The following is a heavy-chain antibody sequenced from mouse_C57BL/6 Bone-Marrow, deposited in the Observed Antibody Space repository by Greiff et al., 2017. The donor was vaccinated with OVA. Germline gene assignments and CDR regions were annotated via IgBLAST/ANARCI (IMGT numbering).Heavy chain of an antibody. CDR1: GYTFTSYR. CDR3: ARARSYGNPFDY. CDR2: IDPNSGGT. J-gene: IGHJ2*01. V-gene: IGHV1-72*01. Sequence: VQLQQPGAELVKPGASVKLSCKASGYTFTSYRMHWVKQRPGRGLEWIGRIDPNSGGTKYNEKFKSKATLTVDKPSSTAYMQLSSLTSKDAAVYDCARARSYGNPFDYWGQGTTLTVSS. D-gene: IGHD2-1*01.